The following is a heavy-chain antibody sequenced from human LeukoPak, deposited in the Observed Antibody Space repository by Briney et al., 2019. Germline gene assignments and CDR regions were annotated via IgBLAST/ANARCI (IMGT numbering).Heavy chain of an antibody. J-gene: IGHJ4*02. CDR1: GGSFSGYY. CDR3: ARRRYYYDSSGYYYSR. CDR2: INHSGST. D-gene: IGHD3-22*01. Sequence: SETLSLTCAVYGGSFSGYYWSWIRQPPGKGLEWIGEINHSGSTNYNPSLKSRVTISVDTSKNQFSLKLSSVTAADTAVYYCARRRYYYDSSGYYYSRWGQGTLVTVSS. V-gene: IGHV4-34*01.